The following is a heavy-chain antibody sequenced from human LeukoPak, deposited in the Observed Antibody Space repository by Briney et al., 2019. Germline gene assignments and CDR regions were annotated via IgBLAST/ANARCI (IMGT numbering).Heavy chain of an antibody. CDR2: ISHDGSNK. CDR3: AKGNYYDISLPFDY. CDR1: GFTFSNFG. Sequence: GGSLRLSCAASGFTFSNFGMHWVRQAPGKGLEWVAVISHDGSNKYYADSVKGRFTIPRDKSKNTVYLQMNGLRVEDTAVYFCAKGNYYDISLPFDYWGQGTLVTVSS. V-gene: IGHV3-30*18. D-gene: IGHD3-22*01. J-gene: IGHJ4*02.